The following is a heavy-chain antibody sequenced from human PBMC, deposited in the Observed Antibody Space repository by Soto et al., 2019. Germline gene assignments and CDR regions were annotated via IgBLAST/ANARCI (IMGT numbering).Heavy chain of an antibody. CDR2: INPATGAA. V-gene: IGHV1-2*02. CDR3: ARGGGVGVAGSAAFDM. J-gene: IGHJ3*02. Sequence: QLHLVQSGAVVKKPGASVTVSCSASGYPVTAYYMHWVRQAPGRGLEWMGGINPATGAAKYTQTFRGRVNMTRDTSTSTVFMELGGLPSGDTAVFYFARGGGVGVAGSAAFDMWGQGTLVTVSS. D-gene: IGHD3-3*01. CDR1: GYPVTAYY.